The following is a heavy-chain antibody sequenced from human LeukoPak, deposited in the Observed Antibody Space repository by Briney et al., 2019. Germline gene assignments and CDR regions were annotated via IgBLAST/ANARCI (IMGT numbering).Heavy chain of an antibody. CDR1: GFTFSDYY. J-gene: IGHJ4*02. V-gene: IGHV3-11*04. CDR2: ISSSGSTI. CDR3: ARDARDSLGYYYGSGSNY. D-gene: IGHD3-10*01. Sequence: GGSLRLSCAASGFTFSDYYKSWIRQAPGKGLEWVSYISSSGSTIYYADSVKGRFTISRDNAKNSLYLQMNSLRAEDTAVYYCARDARDSLGYYYGSGSNYWGQGTLVTVSS.